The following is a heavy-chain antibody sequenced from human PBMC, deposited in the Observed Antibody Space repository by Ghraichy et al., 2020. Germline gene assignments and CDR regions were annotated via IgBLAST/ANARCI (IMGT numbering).Heavy chain of an antibody. D-gene: IGHD2-15*01. CDR2: IYHSGTT. CDR1: GYSISSGYY. V-gene: IGHV4-38-2*02. CDR3: ARDQRDSHYGMDV. J-gene: IGHJ6*02. Sequence: SETLSLTCAVSGYSISSGYYWGWIRQPPGKGLEWIGIIYHSGTTYYNPSLESRVTISVATSKNQFSLKLTSVTAADTAVYYCARDQRDSHYGMDVWGQGTTVTVSS.